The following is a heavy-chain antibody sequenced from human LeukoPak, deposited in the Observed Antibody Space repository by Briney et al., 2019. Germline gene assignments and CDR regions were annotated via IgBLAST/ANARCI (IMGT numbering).Heavy chain of an antibody. CDR2: ISSSGSTI. CDR1: GFTFSDYY. Sequence: GGSLRLSCAASGFTFSDYYMSWIRQAPGKGLEWVSYISSSGSTIYYADSVKGRFTISRVNAKTSLYLQMNSLRAEDTAVYYCARDLSGVTGYTYGRGIDYWGQGTLVTVSS. CDR3: ARDLSGVTGYTYGRGIDY. V-gene: IGHV3-11*04. D-gene: IGHD5-18*01. J-gene: IGHJ4*02.